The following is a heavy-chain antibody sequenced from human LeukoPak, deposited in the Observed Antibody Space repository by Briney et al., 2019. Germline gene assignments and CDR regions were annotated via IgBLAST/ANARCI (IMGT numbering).Heavy chain of an antibody. CDR1: GFPFSSYT. Sequence: GGSLRLSCAASGFPFSSYTMSWVRQAPGQGLEWVSAISGSGGSTYYADSVKGRFTISRDNSKNTLYLQMNSLRAEDTAVYYCAKAGGAMSAMRTLGAFDIWGQGTMVTVSS. V-gene: IGHV3-23*01. CDR2: ISGSGGST. J-gene: IGHJ3*02. D-gene: IGHD3-16*01. CDR3: AKAGGAMSAMRTLGAFDI.